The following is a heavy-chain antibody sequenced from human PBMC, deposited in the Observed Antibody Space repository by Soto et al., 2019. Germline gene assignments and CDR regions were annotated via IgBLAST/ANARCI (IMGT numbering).Heavy chain of an antibody. Sequence: SVNGSWKFAGGAFHSSSLNWVRQAPGQGLEWIGGIIPISDSPNYAQEFQGRVTIIADISTTTAYMEVRSLRSDDTAVYYCALAPNCTYHLNRYWGQRTLVIVSS. V-gene: IGHV1-69*06. J-gene: IGHJ4*02. D-gene: IGHD2-15*01. CDR2: IIPISDSP. CDR3: ALAPNCTYHLNRY. CDR1: GGAFHSSS.